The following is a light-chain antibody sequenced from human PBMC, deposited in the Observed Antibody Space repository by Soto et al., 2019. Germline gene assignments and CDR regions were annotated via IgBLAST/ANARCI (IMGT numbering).Light chain of an antibody. CDR2: DVS. CDR1: SSDVGGYNY. Sequence: QSALPQPASVSGSPGQSITISCTGTSSDVGGYNYVSWYQQHPGKAPKLMIYDVSNRHSGVSNRFSGSKSGNTASLTISGLQAEDEADYYCSSYTSSSTLVVFGGGTQLTVL. CDR3: SSYTSSSTLVV. J-gene: IGLJ2*01. V-gene: IGLV2-14*01.